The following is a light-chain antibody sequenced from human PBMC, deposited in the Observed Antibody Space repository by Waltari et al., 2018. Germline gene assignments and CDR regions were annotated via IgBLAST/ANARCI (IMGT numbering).Light chain of an antibody. J-gene: IGKJ1*01. CDR1: QSIGSS. CDR2: YAS. Sequence: EIVLTQSPDFQSVTPKERVTITCRASQSIGSSLHWYQQKPDQSPKLLIKYASQSFSGVPSKFSGSGSGTDFTLTINSLEAEDAATYYCQQLNSNPWTFGQGTKVELK. V-gene: IGKV6-21*01. CDR3: QQLNSNPWT.